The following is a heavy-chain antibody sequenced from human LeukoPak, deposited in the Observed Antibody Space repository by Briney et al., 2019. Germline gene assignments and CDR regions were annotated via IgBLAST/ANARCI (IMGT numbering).Heavy chain of an antibody. CDR1: GFTFDDYA. J-gene: IGHJ6*02. Sequence: GGSLRLSCAASGFTFDDYAMHWVRQAPGKGLEWVSLISGDGGSTYYADSVKGRFTISRDNSKNSLYLQMNSLRTEDTALYYCAKDRGWQQLLYYYYYGMDVLGQGTTVTVSS. CDR3: AKDRGWQQLLYYYYYGMDV. D-gene: IGHD6-13*01. CDR2: ISGDGGST. V-gene: IGHV3-43*02.